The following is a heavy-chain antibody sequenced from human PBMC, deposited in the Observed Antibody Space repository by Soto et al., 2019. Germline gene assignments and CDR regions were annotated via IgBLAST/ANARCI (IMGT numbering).Heavy chain of an antibody. J-gene: IGHJ4*02. D-gene: IGHD6-19*01. V-gene: IGHV3-30*18. CDR3: AKDSLCSGWSCFDY. CDR2: ISYDGRNE. CDR1: GFTFSGSG. Sequence: GGSLRLSCAASGFTFSGSGMHWVRQPPGKGLEWVAVISYDGRNEYYAESVKGRFTISRDNSKNTLYLQMNSLGPEDTAVFYCAKDSLCSGWSCFDYGGQGTQVTVSS.